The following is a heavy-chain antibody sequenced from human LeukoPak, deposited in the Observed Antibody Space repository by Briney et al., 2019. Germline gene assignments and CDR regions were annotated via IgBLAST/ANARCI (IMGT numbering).Heavy chain of an antibody. CDR1: GFTFSDYY. J-gene: IGHJ6*03. Sequence: GGSLRLSCAASGFTFSDYYMDWIRQAPGKGLEWVSYISGSGSTIFYADSAKGRFTISRDNAKNSLYLPMSSLRAEDTAVYYCARGLRDSSSSGYSYYYMDVWGKGTTVTVSS. D-gene: IGHD6-6*01. V-gene: IGHV3-11*01. CDR2: ISGSGSTI. CDR3: ARGLRDSSSSGYSYYYMDV.